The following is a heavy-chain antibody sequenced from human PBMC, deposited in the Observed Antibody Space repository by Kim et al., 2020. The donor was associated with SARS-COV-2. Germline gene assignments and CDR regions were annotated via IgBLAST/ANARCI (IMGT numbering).Heavy chain of an antibody. CDR3: ARDRGSSGWSAFDI. Sequence: ASVKVSCKASGYTFTNYYMHWVRQAPGQGLEWMGIIYASDGSTSYAQKFQGRLTMTRDTSTTTVYMELSSLRSEDTAVYYCARDRGSSGWSAFDIWGQGTMVAVSS. D-gene: IGHD6-19*01. CDR1: GYTFTNYY. CDR2: IYASDGST. J-gene: IGHJ3*02. V-gene: IGHV1-46*01.